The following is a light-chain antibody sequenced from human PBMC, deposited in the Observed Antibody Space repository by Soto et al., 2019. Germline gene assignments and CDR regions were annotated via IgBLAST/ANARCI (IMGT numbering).Light chain of an antibody. CDR2: GAS. Sequence: DIQMTQSPSSLAASVGDRVTITCRASQSMSTYLNWYQQKPGKAPKLLIYGASSLQSGVPSRFSGSGSGTDFTLTITSLQPGDFATYYCQQSYSSPRTFGQGTKVEIK. CDR1: QSMSTY. CDR3: QQSYSSPRT. J-gene: IGKJ1*01. V-gene: IGKV1-39*01.